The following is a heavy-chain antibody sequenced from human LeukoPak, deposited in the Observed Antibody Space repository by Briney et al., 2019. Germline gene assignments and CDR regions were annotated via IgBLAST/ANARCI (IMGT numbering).Heavy chain of an antibody. CDR1: GFTFSSYS. V-gene: IGHV3-21*01. J-gene: IGHJ4*02. Sequence: PGGSLRLSCAASGFTFSSYSMNWVRPAPGKGLEWVSSISSSSSYIYYADSVKGRFTISRDNAKNSLYLQMNSLRAEDTAVYYCAREIDFDWLLSYYFDYWGQGTLVTVSS. CDR3: AREIDFDWLLSYYFDY. D-gene: IGHD3-9*01. CDR2: ISSSSSYI.